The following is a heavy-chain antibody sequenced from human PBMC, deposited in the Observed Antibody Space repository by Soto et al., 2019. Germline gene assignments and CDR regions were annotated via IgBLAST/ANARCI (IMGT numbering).Heavy chain of an antibody. CDR2: INPNSGGT. J-gene: IGHJ4*02. CDR1: GYTFTGYY. V-gene: IGHV1-2*02. CDR3: ARDRGVSSDWYYY. Sequence: ASVKVSCKASGYTFTGYYMHWVRQAPGQGLEWMGWINPNSGGTNYARKFQGRVTMTRDTSISTAYMELSRLRSDDTAVYYCARDRGVSSDWYYYWGQGTLVTVSS. D-gene: IGHD6-13*01.